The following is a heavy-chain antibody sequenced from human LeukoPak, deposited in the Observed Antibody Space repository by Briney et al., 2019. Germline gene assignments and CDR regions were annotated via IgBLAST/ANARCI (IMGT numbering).Heavy chain of an antibody. Sequence: SETLSLTCSVSGGSMTNYYWSWIRQPPGKGLEWIGYIYYSGSTNYNPSLKSRVTISADTSKNQFSLKLSSVSAADTAVYYCARGGWSVDYWGQGTLVTVSS. V-gene: IGHV4-59*01. CDR1: GGSMTNYY. CDR3: ARGGWSVDY. J-gene: IGHJ4*02. CDR2: IYYSGST. D-gene: IGHD6-19*01.